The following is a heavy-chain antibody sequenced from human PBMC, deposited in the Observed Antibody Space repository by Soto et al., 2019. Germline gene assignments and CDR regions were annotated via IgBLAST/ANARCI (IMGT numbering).Heavy chain of an antibody. CDR3: AGSWELLLEY. CDR2: ISYDGSNK. V-gene: IGHV3-30*03. Sequence: GGSLRLSCAASGFTFSSYGMHWVRQAPGKGLEWVAVISYDGSNKYYADSVKGRFTISRDNSKNTLYLQMNSLRAEDTAVYYCAGSWELLLEYWGQGTLVTVSS. J-gene: IGHJ4*02. D-gene: IGHD1-26*01. CDR1: GFTFSSYG.